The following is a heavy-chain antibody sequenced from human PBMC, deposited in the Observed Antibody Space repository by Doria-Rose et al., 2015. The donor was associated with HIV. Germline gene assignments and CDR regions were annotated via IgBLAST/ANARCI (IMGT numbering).Heavy chain of an antibody. J-gene: IGHJ4*02. Sequence: QITLKESGPVLVKPTETLTLTCTVSGVSLSSPGMGVSSIRQLPGKDLEWLANIFSDDERSYKTSLKSRLTISRGTSKSQVVLTMTDMDPVDTATYYCARIKSSRWYHKYYFDFWGQGTLVIVSA. V-gene: IGHV2-26*01. CDR1: GVSLSSPGMG. CDR3: ARIKSSRWYHKYYFDF. CDR2: IFSDDER. D-gene: IGHD6-13*01.